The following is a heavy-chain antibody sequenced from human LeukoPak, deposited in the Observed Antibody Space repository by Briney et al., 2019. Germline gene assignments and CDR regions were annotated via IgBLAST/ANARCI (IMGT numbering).Heavy chain of an antibody. CDR1: GFTFSSYA. Sequence: GGSLRLSCAASGFTFSSYAMSWVRQAPGKGLEWVSSIVGGGDATYYADSVKGRFTISRDNSKNMLYLQMNSLRAEDTAIYYCAKLPVSWRLYYVDYWGQGTLVTVSS. J-gene: IGHJ4*02. V-gene: IGHV3-23*01. CDR3: AKLPVSWRLYYVDY. D-gene: IGHD6-13*01. CDR2: IVGGGDAT.